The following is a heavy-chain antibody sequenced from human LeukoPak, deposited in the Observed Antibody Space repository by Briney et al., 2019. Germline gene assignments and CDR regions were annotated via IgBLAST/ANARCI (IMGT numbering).Heavy chain of an antibody. V-gene: IGHV4-34*01. D-gene: IGHD4-11*01. J-gene: IGHJ5*02. CDR2: INHSGST. Sequence: SETLSLTCAVYGGSFSGYYWSWIRQPPVKGLEWIGEINHSGSTNYNPSLKSRVTISVDTSKNQFSLKLSSVTAADTAVYYCARATVPRRFDPWGQGTLVTVSS. CDR3: ARATVPRRFDP. CDR1: GGSFSGYY.